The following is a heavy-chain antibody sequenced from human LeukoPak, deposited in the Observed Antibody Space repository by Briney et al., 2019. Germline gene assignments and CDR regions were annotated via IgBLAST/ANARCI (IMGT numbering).Heavy chain of an antibody. V-gene: IGHV1-2*02. CDR2: INPNSGGT. D-gene: IGHD2-2*01. CDR1: GYTFTGYY. J-gene: IGHJ4*02. CDR3: ASWGYCSSTSCPNGGNY. Sequence: ASVKVSCKASGYTFTGYYMHWVRQAPGQGLEWMGWINPNSGGTNYAQKSQGRVTMTRDTSISTAYMELSRLRSDDTAVYYCASWGYCSSTSCPNGGNYWGQGTLVTVSS.